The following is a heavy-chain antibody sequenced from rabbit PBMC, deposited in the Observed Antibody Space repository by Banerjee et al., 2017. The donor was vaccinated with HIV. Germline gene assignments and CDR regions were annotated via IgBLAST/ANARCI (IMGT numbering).Heavy chain of an antibody. J-gene: IGHJ6*01. CDR2: IYAGNSDAS. V-gene: IGHV1S45*01. Sequence: QEQLEESGGDLVKPEGSLTLTCTASGFSFSNGYVMCWVRQAPGKGLERIACIYAGNSDASVYASWAKGRFTVSKTSSTTVTLQMTSLTVADTATYFCARDLSYYYDMDLWGPGTLVTVS. CDR3: ARDLSYYYDMDL. CDR1: GFSFSNGYV.